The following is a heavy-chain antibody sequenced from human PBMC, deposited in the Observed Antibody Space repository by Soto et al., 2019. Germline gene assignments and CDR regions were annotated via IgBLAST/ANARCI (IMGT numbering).Heavy chain of an antibody. V-gene: IGHV3-15*01. D-gene: IGHD3-3*01. CDR1: GFTFTNAW. Sequence: GGSLRLSCAASGFTFTNAWMSWVRQAPGKGLEWVGRIKSKTHGGTTDFATPVKGRFTISRDDSKNTLYLQMNSLKTEDTAVYYCTTDSRFLEWSSYYYGMDVWGQGTTVTVS. CDR2: IKSKTHGGTT. J-gene: IGHJ6*02. CDR3: TTDSRFLEWSSYYYGMDV.